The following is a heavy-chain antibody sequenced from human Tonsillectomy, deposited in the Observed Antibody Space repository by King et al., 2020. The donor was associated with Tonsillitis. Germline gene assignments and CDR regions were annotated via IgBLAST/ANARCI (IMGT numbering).Heavy chain of an antibody. CDR2: ISAYNGNT. J-gene: IGHJ4*02. CDR3: ACSAAGTMETFDY. Sequence: VQLVESGAEVKKPGASVKVSCTASGYTFTSYGISWVRQAPGQGLEWMGWISAYNGNTNYAQKLQGRVTMTTDTSTSTAYIELRSLRSDDTAVYYCACSAAGTMETFDYWGQGTLVTVSS. V-gene: IGHV1-18*01. D-gene: IGHD6-13*01. CDR1: GYTFTSYG.